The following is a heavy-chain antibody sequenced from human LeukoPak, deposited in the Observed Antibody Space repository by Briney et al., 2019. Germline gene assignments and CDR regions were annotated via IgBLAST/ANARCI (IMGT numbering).Heavy chain of an antibody. CDR1: GFTFSSYG. V-gene: IGHV3-30*03. Sequence: PGRSLRLSCAASGFTFSSYGMHWVRQAPGKGLEWVAVISYDGSNKYYADSVKGRFTISRGNSKNTLYLQMNSLRAEDTAVYYCARANSVTYSYYFDFWGQGTLVTVSS. CDR2: ISYDGSNK. J-gene: IGHJ4*02. CDR3: ARANSVTYSYYFDF. D-gene: IGHD1-26*01.